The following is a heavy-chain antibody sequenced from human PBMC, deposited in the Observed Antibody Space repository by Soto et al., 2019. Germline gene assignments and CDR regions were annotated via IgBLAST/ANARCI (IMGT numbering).Heavy chain of an antibody. CDR1: GFTFSDND. Sequence: EVQLVESGGGLVQPGGSLRLSCSASGFTFSDNDMHWVRQGSGNGLEWVSGIDTGGDTYYPGSVKGRFTISRENAKNTLYLQMNSLRAGDTALYYCARVGSTWWYFDLWGRGTLVTVSS. CDR2: IDTGGDT. V-gene: IGHV3-13*01. J-gene: IGHJ2*01. D-gene: IGHD1-26*01. CDR3: ARVGSTWWYFDL.